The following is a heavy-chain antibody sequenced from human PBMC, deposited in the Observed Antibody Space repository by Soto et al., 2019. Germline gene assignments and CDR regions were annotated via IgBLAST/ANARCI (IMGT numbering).Heavy chain of an antibody. CDR2: ISGSGGST. CDR1: GFTFSSYA. D-gene: IGHD6-13*01. Sequence: HPGGSLRLSCAASGFTFSSYAMSWVRQAPGKGLEWVSAISGSGGSTYYADSVKGRFTISRDDSKNTLYLQMNSLRAEDTAVYYCAKDGAAAGTVDYWGQGTLVTVSS. CDR3: AKDGAAAGTVDY. V-gene: IGHV3-23*01. J-gene: IGHJ4*02.